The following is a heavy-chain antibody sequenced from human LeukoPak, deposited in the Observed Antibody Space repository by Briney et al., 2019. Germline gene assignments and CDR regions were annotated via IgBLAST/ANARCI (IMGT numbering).Heavy chain of an antibody. CDR2: ISSSSSYI. V-gene: IGHV3-21*01. D-gene: IGHD3-3*01. CDR1: GFTFSSYS. CDR3: ARDSNYYDFWSGLFDP. Sequence: PGGSLRLSCAASGFTFSSYSMNWVRQAPGKGLEWVSSISSSSSYIYYADSVKGRFTISRDNSKNTLYLQMNSLRAEDTAVYYCARDSNYYDFWSGLFDPWGQGTLVTVSS. J-gene: IGHJ5*02.